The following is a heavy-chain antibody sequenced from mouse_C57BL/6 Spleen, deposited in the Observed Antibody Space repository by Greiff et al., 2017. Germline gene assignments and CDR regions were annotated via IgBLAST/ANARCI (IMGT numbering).Heavy chain of an antibody. CDR1: GYTFTSYW. Sequence: VQLQQPGAELVKPGASVKLSCKASGYTFTSYWMHWVKQRPGRGLEWIGRIDPYSGGTKYNEKFKSKATLTVDKPSSTAYMQLSSLTSEDSAVYYCAQYSHYYGSSLDYWGQGTTLTVSS. CDR3: AQYSHYYGSSLDY. CDR2: IDPYSGGT. D-gene: IGHD1-1*01. V-gene: IGHV1-72*01. J-gene: IGHJ2*01.